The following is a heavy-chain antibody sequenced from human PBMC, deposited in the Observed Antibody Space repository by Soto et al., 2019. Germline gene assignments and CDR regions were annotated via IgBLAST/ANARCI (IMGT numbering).Heavy chain of an antibody. D-gene: IGHD3-3*01. J-gene: IGHJ4*02. Sequence: PSETLSLTCTVSGGSISNYYCNWIRQPAGKGLEWVGRIDTSGSTNYNPSLKSRVTMSVDTSKQEFSLKLSSVTAADTALYYCAREGQDFWRGENYYWSRGALVTVSS. CDR2: IDTSGST. CDR3: AREGQDFWRGENYY. CDR1: GGSISNYY. V-gene: IGHV4-4*07.